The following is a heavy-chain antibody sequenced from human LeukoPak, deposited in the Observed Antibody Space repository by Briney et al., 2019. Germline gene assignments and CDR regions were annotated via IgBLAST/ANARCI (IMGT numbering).Heavy chain of an antibody. CDR3: AKATPGATGAFDI. Sequence: PGGSLRLSCAASGFTLDDYAMHWVRHAPGKGLEWVSGISWNSGSIGYADSVKGRFTISGDNAKNSLYLQMNSLRAEDTALYYCAKATPGATGAFDIWGQGTMVTVSS. CDR2: ISWNSGSI. J-gene: IGHJ3*02. V-gene: IGHV3-9*01. CDR1: GFTLDDYA. D-gene: IGHD1-26*01.